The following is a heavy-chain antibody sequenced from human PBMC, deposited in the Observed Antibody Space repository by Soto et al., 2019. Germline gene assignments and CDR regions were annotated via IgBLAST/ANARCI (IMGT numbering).Heavy chain of an antibody. D-gene: IGHD2-21*01. CDR2: MYPGGTT. CDR1: GFSVSTHY. Sequence: PGGSLRLSCEVSGFSVSTHYINWVLQAPGKGLEWVSVMYPGGTTYYGDSVRGRFTISRDSSANTVHLQLSRLRVDDTAVYYCARGREALTIYHPYSFDDWGQGTVVNVSS. V-gene: IGHV3-66*01. CDR3: ARGREALTIYHPYSFDD. J-gene: IGHJ4*02.